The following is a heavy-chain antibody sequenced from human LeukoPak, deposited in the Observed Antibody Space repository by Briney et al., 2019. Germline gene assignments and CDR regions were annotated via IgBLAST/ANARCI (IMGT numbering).Heavy chain of an antibody. D-gene: IGHD3-9*01. V-gene: IGHV4-38-2*01. CDR1: GHSISSGYY. J-gene: IGHJ3*02. CDR2: IYHSGST. Sequence: SETLSLTCAVSGHSISSGYYWGWIRQPPGKGLEWIGSIYHSGSTYYNPSLKSRVTISVDTSKNQFSLKLSSVTAADTAVYYCARGSDYDILTGYSDDAFDIWGQGTMVTVSS. CDR3: ARGSDYDILTGYSDDAFDI.